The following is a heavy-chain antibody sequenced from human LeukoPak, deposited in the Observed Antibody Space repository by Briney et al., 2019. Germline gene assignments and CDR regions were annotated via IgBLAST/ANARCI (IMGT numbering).Heavy chain of an antibody. CDR3: ARVWGQLVDL. D-gene: IGHD6-13*01. CDR1: GFTFSSYT. J-gene: IGHJ5*02. V-gene: IGHV3-21*01. Sequence: GGSLRLSCAASGFTFSSYTMNWVRQAPGKGLEWVSSITSSSSYTYYADSVKGRFTISRDNAKNSLYLQMNSLRAEDTAVYYCARVWGQLVDLWGQGTLLTVSS. CDR2: ITSSSSYT.